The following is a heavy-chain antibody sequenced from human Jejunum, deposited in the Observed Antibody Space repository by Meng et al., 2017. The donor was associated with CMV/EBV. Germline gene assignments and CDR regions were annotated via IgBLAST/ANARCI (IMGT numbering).Heavy chain of an antibody. CDR2: IYYTGSA. CDR3: ARAYAYYYDSSVYYFDY. CDR1: NADYY. J-gene: IGHJ4*02. V-gene: IGHV4-30-4*08. D-gene: IGHD3-22*01. Sequence: NADYYGNWIRQSPGKGLEWIGYIYYTGSAYYTPSLKSRLNMSVDTSKNQFSLHLSSVTAADTAVYYCARAYAYYYDSSVYYFDYWGQGALVTVSS.